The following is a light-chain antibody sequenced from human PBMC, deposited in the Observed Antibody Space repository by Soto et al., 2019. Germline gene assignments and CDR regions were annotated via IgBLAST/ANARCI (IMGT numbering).Light chain of an antibody. CDR1: QSVSNNY. J-gene: IGKJ2*01. CDR3: QQYET. V-gene: IGKV3-20*01. Sequence: IVLTQSPGTLSLSPGERATLSCRASQSVSNNYLAWYQQKPGQAPRLLIYGASSRATGIPDRFSGSGSGTDFTLTISRLEPEDFAVYYCQQYETFGQGTKVDIK. CDR2: GAS.